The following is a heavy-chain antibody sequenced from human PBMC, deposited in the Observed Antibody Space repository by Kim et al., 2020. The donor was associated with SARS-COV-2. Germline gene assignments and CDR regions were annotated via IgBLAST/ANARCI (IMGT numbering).Heavy chain of an antibody. J-gene: IGHJ2*01. D-gene: IGHD3-22*01. V-gene: IGHV4-61*01. CDR3: ARTTYYYDRSSWYFDL. CDR1: GGSVSSGSYY. Sequence: SETLSLTCTVSGGSVSSGSYYWSWIRQPPGKGLEWIGYIYYSGSTNYNPSLKSRVTISVDTSKNQFSLKLSSVTAADTAVYYCARTTYYYDRSSWYFDLWGRGTLVTVSS. CDR2: IYYSGST.